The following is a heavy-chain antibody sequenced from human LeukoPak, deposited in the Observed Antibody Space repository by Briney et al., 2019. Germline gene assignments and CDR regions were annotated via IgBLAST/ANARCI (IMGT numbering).Heavy chain of an antibody. V-gene: IGHV4-59*01. D-gene: IGHD3-22*01. CDR2: IHYSGST. CDR3: ARRVVTLASYYFYMDV. J-gene: IGHJ6*03. CDR1: GGSISPYY. Sequence: PSETLSLTCTVSGGSISPYYWSWIRQPPGKGLEGIGYIHYSGSTNYNPSLKSRVTMSVDTSKNQFSLKLSSVTAADTAMYCCARRVVTLASYYFYMDVWGKGTTVSVSS.